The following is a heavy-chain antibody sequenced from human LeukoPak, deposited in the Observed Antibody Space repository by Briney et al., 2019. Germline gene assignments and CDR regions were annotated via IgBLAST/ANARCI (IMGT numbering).Heavy chain of an antibody. CDR2: IIPIFGTA. Sequence: SVKVSCKASGYTFTSYAMNWVRQAPGQGLEWMGGIIPIFGTANYAQKFQGRVTITADKSTSTAYMELSSLRSEDTAVYYCARVGCPRLRWSYNWFDPWGQGTLVTVSS. CDR3: ARVGCPRLRWSYNWFDP. CDR1: GYTFTSYA. V-gene: IGHV1-69*06. J-gene: IGHJ5*02. D-gene: IGHD4-23*01.